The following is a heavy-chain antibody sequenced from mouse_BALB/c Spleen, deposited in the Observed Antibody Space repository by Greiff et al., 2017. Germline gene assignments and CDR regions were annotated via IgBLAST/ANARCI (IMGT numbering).Heavy chain of an antibody. D-gene: IGHD1-2*01. Sequence: EVHLVESGGGLVQPGGSLRLSCATSGFTFTDYYMSWVRQPPGKALEWLGFIRNKANGYTTEYSASVKGRFTISRDNSQSILYLQMNTLIAEDSATYYCARASTAYFDYWGQGTTLTVSS. V-gene: IGHV7-3*02. J-gene: IGHJ2*01. CDR3: ARASTAYFDY. CDR1: GFTFTDYY. CDR2: IRNKANGYTT.